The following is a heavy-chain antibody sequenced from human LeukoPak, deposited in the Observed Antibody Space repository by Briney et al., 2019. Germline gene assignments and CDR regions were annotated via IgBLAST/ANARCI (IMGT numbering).Heavy chain of an antibody. CDR1: GDSISSHY. Sequence: SSETLSLTCTVSGDSISSHYWSWIRQPPGKGLEWIAYIHYGGTTNYYPSLKSRVTISVDTSKNQISLQLRSVTAADTAVYYCVRRPDYFDYWGRGILVTVSS. CDR3: VRRPDYFDY. V-gene: IGHV4-59*11. CDR2: IHYGGTT. J-gene: IGHJ4*02.